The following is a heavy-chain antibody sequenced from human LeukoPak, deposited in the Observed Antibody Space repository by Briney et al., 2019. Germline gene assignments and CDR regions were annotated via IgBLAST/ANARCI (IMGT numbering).Heavy chain of an antibody. CDR2: IHHSGGT. Sequence: PSETLSLTCSVSGASINSYWWSWVRQPPGGGLEWIAYIHHSGGTKCNPSLRNRATISLDTSKNQVSLVLTSVTAADAAVYFCAAHVLFDSNDYSFWFDPWGQGTLVTVSP. J-gene: IGHJ5*02. V-gene: IGHV4-59*08. D-gene: IGHD3-16*01. CDR1: GASINSYW. CDR3: AAHVLFDSNDYSFWFDP.